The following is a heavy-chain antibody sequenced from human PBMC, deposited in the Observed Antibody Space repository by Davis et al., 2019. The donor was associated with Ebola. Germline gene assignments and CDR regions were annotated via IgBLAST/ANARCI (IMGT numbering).Heavy chain of an antibody. CDR2: FNPEDSET. CDR3: VTSRWFDP. J-gene: IGHJ5*02. Sequence: ASVKVSCKVSGNTLSKLSIYWVRHAPGVGLEWMGGFNPEDSETIYAQKFQGRVTVTEDTSTETAYMELTSLKFEDTAIYYCVTSRWFDPWGQGTRVTVSS. V-gene: IGHV1-24*01. CDR1: GNTLSKLS. D-gene: IGHD2-2*01.